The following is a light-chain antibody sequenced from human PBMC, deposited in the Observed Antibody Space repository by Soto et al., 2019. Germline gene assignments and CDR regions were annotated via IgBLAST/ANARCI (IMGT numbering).Light chain of an antibody. CDR3: HQRSTWPFT. V-gene: IGKV3-11*01. J-gene: IGKJ3*01. CDR2: DAS. CDR1: QSISSY. Sequence: EIVLTQSPATLSLSPGERATLSCRASQSISSYLAWYQQKPDQAPRLLIYDASNRATGIPARFSGSGSGTEFTLTISSLEPEGFAVYYCHQRSTWPFTFGPGTKVDIK.